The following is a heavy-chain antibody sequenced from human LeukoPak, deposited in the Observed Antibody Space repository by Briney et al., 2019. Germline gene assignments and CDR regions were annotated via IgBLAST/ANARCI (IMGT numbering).Heavy chain of an antibody. Sequence: SETLSPSCTVSGGSISSSSYYWGWIRQPPGKALEWIGSIYYSGSTFYNPSLRSRVTISVDTSKNQFSLKLSSVTAADTAMYYCASHYNSGWYWTIDYWGQGTLVTVSS. V-gene: IGHV4-39*01. J-gene: IGHJ4*02. CDR1: GGSISSSSYY. CDR3: ASHYNSGWYWTIDY. CDR2: IYYSGST. D-gene: IGHD6-19*01.